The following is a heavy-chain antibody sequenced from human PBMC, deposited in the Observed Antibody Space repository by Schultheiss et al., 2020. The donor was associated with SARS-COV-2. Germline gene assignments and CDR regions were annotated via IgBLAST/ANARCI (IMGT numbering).Heavy chain of an antibody. Sequence: GGSLRLSCAASGFTFSDSAIHWVRQASGKGLEWVGRIRSKANSYATAYAASVKGRFTISRDDSKNTAYLQMNSLKTEDTAVYYCTRQRTTGTTNYYYYYMDVWGKGTTVTVSS. CDR2: IRSKANSYAT. V-gene: IGHV3-73*01. J-gene: IGHJ6*03. D-gene: IGHD1-1*01. CDR3: TRQRTTGTTNYYYYYMDV. CDR1: GFTFSDSA.